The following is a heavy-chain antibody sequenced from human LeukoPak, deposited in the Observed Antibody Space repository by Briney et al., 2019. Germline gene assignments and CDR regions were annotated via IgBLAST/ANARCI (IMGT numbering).Heavy chain of an antibody. V-gene: IGHV3-33*06. CDR3: AKEVGPDLGA. D-gene: IGHD1-26*01. J-gene: IGHJ4*02. Sequence: GPLRLPCRASGFNFRSYALHWVRQPPGKGLEWVAIIWYDGSKTYYAESVKGRFTISRDNSNNMAYLQMSSLRVEDTAVYFCAKEVGPDLGAWGQGTLVTVSS. CDR2: IWYDGSKT. CDR1: GFNFRSYA.